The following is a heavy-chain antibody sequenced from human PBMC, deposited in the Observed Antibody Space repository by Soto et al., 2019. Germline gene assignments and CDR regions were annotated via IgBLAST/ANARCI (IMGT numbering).Heavy chain of an antibody. V-gene: IGHV4-61*01. Sequence: SETLSLTCTVSGGSVSSGSYYWSWIRQPPGKGLEWIGYIYYSGSTNYNPSPKSRVTISVDTSKNQFSLKLSSVTAADTAAYYCARLLYSNNFWQYYYGMDVWVQGTTVTVSS. CDR2: IYYSGST. D-gene: IGHD4-4*01. J-gene: IGHJ6*02. CDR1: GGSVSSGSYY. CDR3: ARLLYSNNFWQYYYGMDV.